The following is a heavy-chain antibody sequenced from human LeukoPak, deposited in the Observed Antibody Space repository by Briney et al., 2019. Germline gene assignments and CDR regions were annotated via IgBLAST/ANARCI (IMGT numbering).Heavy chain of an antibody. Sequence: PSETLSLACTVSGGSISGHYWSWIRQPPGEGLEWIGYIYYSGSTNYNPSLKSRVTISIDTSKNQFSLKLSSVTAADTAVYYCARGRDGYNFHPDYWGQGTLVTVSS. CDR1: GGSISGHY. CDR2: IYYSGST. J-gene: IGHJ4*02. D-gene: IGHD5-24*01. CDR3: ARGRDGYNFHPDY. V-gene: IGHV4-59*11.